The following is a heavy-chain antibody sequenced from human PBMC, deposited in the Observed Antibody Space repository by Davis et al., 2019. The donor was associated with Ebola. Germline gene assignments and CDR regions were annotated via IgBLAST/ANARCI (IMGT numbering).Heavy chain of an antibody. CDR2: IYSGGST. CDR1: GFTVSSNY. Sequence: GESLKISCAASGFTVSSNYMSWVRQAPGKGLEWVSVIYSGGSTYYADSVKGRFTISRDNSKNTLYLQMNSLRAEDTAVYYCARARTNPWGKPLEYWGQGTLVTVSS. V-gene: IGHV3-53*01. D-gene: IGHD3-16*01. J-gene: IGHJ4*02. CDR3: ARARTNPWGKPLEY.